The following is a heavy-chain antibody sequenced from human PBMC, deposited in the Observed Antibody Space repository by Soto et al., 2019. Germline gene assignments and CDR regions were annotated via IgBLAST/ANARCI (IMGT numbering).Heavy chain of an antibody. J-gene: IGHJ4*02. Sequence: EVQLVESGGGLVQPGGSLRLSCVDSGLTFSSYGMNWVRQAPGKGLEWVSYISSSSGTRYYADSVKGRFTISRDNAKNSVYLQMSSLRDEDTAVYYCARSGVWGSWYNYFDYWGQGTLVTVSS. CDR1: GLTFSSYG. V-gene: IGHV3-48*02. CDR2: ISSSSGTR. D-gene: IGHD6-13*01. CDR3: ARSGVWGSWYNYFDY.